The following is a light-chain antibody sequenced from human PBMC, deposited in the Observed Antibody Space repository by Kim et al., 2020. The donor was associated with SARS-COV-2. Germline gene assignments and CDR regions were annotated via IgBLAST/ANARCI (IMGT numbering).Light chain of an antibody. Sequence: DIVMTQSPDFLAVSLGERATINCKSSQSVLYSSNNKNYLAWYQQKPGQPPKLLIYWASTRESGVPDRFSGSGSGTDFTLTISSLQAEDVAVYYCQQYYCTLRTFGGGTKVDIK. CDR2: WAS. CDR3: QQYYCTLRT. J-gene: IGKJ4*01. CDR1: QSVLYSSNNKNY. V-gene: IGKV4-1*01.